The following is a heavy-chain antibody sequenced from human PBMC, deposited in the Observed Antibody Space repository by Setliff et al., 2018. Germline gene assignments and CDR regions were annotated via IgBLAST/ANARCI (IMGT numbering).Heavy chain of an antibody. Sequence: SETLSLTCTVSGGSISSSSYYWGWIRQPPGRGLELIGSIFYGGSTYYNPSLNSRVTISVDTSKNQFSLKLSSVTAADTAVYYCARTLYDYDILTGPGYYFDYWGQGTLVTVSS. CDR2: IFYGGST. J-gene: IGHJ4*02. CDR3: ARTLYDYDILTGPGYYFDY. CDR1: GGSISSSSYY. D-gene: IGHD3-9*01. V-gene: IGHV4-39*07.